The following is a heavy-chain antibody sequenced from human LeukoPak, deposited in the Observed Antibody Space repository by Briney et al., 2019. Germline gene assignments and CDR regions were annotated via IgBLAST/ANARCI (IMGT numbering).Heavy chain of an antibody. CDR2: ISYDGSNK. CDR3: ASPFCTNGVCLRLFDY. D-gene: IGHD2-8*01. CDR1: GFTFSSYA. Sequence: SLRLSCAASGFTFSSYAMHWVRQAPGKGLEWVAVISYDGSNKYYSNSVKGRFTISRDNSKKTLYLQMNSLRAEDTAVYYCASPFCTNGVCLRLFDYWGQGTLVTVSS. J-gene: IGHJ4*02. V-gene: IGHV3-30*14.